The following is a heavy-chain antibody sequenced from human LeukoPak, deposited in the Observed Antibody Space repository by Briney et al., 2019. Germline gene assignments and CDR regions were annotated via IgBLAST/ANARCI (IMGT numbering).Heavy chain of an antibody. CDR2: IKPEGKEK. V-gene: IGHV3-7*04. J-gene: IGHJ4*02. Sequence: GGSLRLSCAASGFTFSSYWMSWVRQAPGKGLEWVANIKPEGKEKFYVDSVKGRFTISRDSANNSVFLQMNSLTAEDTAVYYCARDGIDYWGQGTLVTVSS. CDR1: GFTFSSYW. CDR3: ARDGIDY. D-gene: IGHD1-26*01.